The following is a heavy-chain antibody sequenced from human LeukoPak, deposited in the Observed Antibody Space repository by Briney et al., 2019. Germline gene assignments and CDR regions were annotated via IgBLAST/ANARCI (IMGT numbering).Heavy chain of an antibody. Sequence: GGSLRLSCAASGFTFSSYAMPWVRQAPGKGLEWVAVISYDGSNKYYADSVKGRFTISRDNSKNTLYLQMNSLRAEDTAVYYCARDLSSSSFDYFDYWGQGTLVTVSS. D-gene: IGHD6-6*01. CDR3: ARDLSSSSFDYFDY. CDR2: ISYDGSNK. J-gene: IGHJ4*02. V-gene: IGHV3-30-3*01. CDR1: GFTFSSYA.